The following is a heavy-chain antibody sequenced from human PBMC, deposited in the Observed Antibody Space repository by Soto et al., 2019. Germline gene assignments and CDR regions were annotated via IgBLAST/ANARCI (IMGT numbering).Heavy chain of an antibody. CDR3: ARALPPLRYFDWLSRGLDP. CDR1: GGSFSGYY. D-gene: IGHD3-9*01. CDR2: INHSGST. Sequence: PSETLSLTCAVYGGSFSGYYWSWIRQPPGKGLEWIGEINHSGSTNYNPSLKSRVTISVDTSKNQFSLKLSSVTAADTAVYYCARALPPLRYFDWLSRGLDPWGQGTLVTVSS. J-gene: IGHJ5*02. V-gene: IGHV4-34*01.